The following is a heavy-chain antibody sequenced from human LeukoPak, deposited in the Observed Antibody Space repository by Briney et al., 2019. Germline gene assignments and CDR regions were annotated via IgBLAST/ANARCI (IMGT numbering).Heavy chain of an antibody. CDR3: AKAHLWFGELLGFDY. J-gene: IGHJ4*02. Sequence: GGSLRLSCAASGFTFSSYAMSWVRQAPGKGLEWVSAISGSGGSTYYADSVKGRFTISRDNSKNTLYLQMNSLRAEDTAVYYCAKAHLWFGELLGFDYWGQGTLVTVSS. D-gene: IGHD3-10*01. V-gene: IGHV3-23*01. CDR2: ISGSGGST. CDR1: GFTFSSYA.